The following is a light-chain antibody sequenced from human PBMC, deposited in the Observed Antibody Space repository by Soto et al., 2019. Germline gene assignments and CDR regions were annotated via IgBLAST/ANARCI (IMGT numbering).Light chain of an antibody. J-gene: IGKJ1*01. CDR3: QQYNSYRWT. CDR2: KAS. CDR1: QSISDR. V-gene: IGKV1-5*03. Sequence: DFLMTQSPSTLSASVGDRVTITCRASQSISDRLAWYQQKPGNAPKLLICKASSLQSGVPSRFSGSGSGTEFTLTIISLQPDDFALYYCQQYNSYRWTFGQGTKVEIK.